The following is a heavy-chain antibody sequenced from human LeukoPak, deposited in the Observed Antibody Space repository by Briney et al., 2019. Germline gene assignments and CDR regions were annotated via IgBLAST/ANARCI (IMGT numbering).Heavy chain of an antibody. CDR2: INYRGTT. Sequence: PSETLSLTCTVSGDSITSDYWSWIRQPPGKGLEWIGFINYRGTTSYNPSLTSRVAISRDMSKNQFALNLSFVSAADTAVYYCARYRDGDRDISLDIWGQGTLVTVSS. D-gene: IGHD4-17*01. V-gene: IGHV4-59*08. J-gene: IGHJ4*02. CDR1: GDSITSDY. CDR3: ARYRDGDRDISLDI.